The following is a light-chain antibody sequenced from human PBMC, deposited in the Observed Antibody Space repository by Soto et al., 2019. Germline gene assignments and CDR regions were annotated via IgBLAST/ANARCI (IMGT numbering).Light chain of an antibody. CDR1: SSDVGSYNL. CDR3: CSYAGSSTYV. CDR2: EVS. J-gene: IGLJ1*01. Sequence: QSVLTQPASVSGSRGQSINISCTGTSSDVGSYNLVSWYQQHPGKAPKLMIYEVSKRPSGVSNRFAGSKSGNTASLTISGLQAEDEADYYCCSYAGSSTYVFGTGTKVTVL. V-gene: IGLV2-23*02.